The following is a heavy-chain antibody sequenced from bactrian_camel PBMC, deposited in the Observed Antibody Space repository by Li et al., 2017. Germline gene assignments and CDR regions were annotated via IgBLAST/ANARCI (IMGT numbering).Heavy chain of an antibody. J-gene: IGHJ6*01. CDR2: IDVDGND. Sequence: QVQLVESGGGLVQAGGSLRLSCAASGFTGSSYCMGWFRQVPGKEREGVATIDVDGNDSYAESVKGRFTISKDNAKNTLYLQMNSLKPEDTAMYYCAAVGSWEYCSGDFDVDSGFAYWGQGTQVTVS. CDR1: GFTGSSYC. V-gene: IGHV3S26*01. CDR3: AAVGSWEYCSGDFDVDSGFAY. D-gene: IGHD2*01.